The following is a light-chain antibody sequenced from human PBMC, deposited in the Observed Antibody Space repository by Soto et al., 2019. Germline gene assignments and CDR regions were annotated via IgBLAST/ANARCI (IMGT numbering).Light chain of an antibody. CDR3: SSYTSSSTL. CDR2: EVS. Sequence: QSALTQPASVSGSPGQSITISCTGTSSDVGGYNYVSWYQQHPGKAPKLMIYEVSNRPSGVSNRFSGSKSGNTASLTISVLHAEDEADYYCSSYTSSSTLFGTGTKLTVL. CDR1: SSDVGGYNY. V-gene: IGLV2-14*01. J-gene: IGLJ1*01.